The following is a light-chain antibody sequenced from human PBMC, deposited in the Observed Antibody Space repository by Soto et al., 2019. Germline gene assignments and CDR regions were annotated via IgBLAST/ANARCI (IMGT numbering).Light chain of an antibody. J-gene: IGKJ3*01. Sequence: AIRMTQSPSSFSASTGDRVTITCRASQGISSYLAWYQQKPGKAPKLLIYAASTLQSGVPSRFSGSGSGTDFTLTFSCLQSEDFATYYCQQYYSYPPFTFGPGT. V-gene: IGKV1-8*01. CDR2: AAS. CDR1: QGISSY. CDR3: QQYYSYPPFT.